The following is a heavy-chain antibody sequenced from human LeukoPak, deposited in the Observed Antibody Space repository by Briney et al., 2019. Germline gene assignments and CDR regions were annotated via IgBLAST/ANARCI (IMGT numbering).Heavy chain of an antibody. Sequence: PPETLSLTCTVSGGSISSYYWSWIRQPPGKGLEWIGYIYYSRSTNYNPSLKSRVTISVDTSKNHFSLKLSSVTAADTAVYYCARDRQYYYGSGSYYHYMDVWGKGTTVSVSS. CDR3: ARDRQYYYGSGSYYHYMDV. CDR2: IYYSRST. J-gene: IGHJ6*03. D-gene: IGHD3-10*01. V-gene: IGHV4-59*01. CDR1: GGSISSYY.